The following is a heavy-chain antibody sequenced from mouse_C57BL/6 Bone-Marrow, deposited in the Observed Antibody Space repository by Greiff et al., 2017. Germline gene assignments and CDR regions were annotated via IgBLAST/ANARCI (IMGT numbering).Heavy chain of an antibody. V-gene: IGHV1-54*01. Sequence: QVQLQQSGAELVRPGTSVKVSCKASGYAFTNYLIEWVKQRPGQGLEWIGVINPGSGGTNYNGKFKGKATLTADKSSSTAYMQLSSLTSEDSAVYFCARGGFAYWGQGTLVTVSA. J-gene: IGHJ3*01. CDR1: GYAFTNYL. CDR2: INPGSGGT. CDR3: ARGGFAY.